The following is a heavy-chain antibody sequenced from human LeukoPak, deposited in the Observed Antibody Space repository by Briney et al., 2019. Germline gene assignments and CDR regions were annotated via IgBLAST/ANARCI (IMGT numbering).Heavy chain of an antibody. CDR2: MNPNSGNT. Sequence: GASVKVSCKASGYTFTSYDINWVRQATGQGLEWMGWMNPNSGNTGYAQKFQGRVTMTRNTSISTAYMELSSLRSEDTAMYYCARGRRAVAGRRFDYWGQGTLVTVSS. CDR3: ARGRRAVAGRRFDY. D-gene: IGHD6-19*01. J-gene: IGHJ4*02. CDR1: GYTFTSYD. V-gene: IGHV1-8*01.